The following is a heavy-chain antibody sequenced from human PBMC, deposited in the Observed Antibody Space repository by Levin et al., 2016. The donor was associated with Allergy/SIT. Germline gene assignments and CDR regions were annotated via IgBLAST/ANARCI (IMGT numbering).Heavy chain of an antibody. CDR1: GFTFRTYG. Sequence: GGSLRLSCATSGFTFRTYGMHWVRQAPGKGPEWVALILYDGSDKYHADSVKGRFTISRDNSKKTLYLQMNSLRSDDTAIYYCARDLVSGEKEASGLAYWGQGTLVTVSS. J-gene: IGHJ1*01. CDR2: ILYDGSDK. V-gene: IGHV3-33*01. CDR3: ARDLVSGEKEASGLAY. D-gene: IGHD2-21*01.